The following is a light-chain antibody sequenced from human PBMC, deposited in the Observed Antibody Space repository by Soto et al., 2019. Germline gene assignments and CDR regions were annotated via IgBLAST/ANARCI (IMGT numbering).Light chain of an antibody. Sequence: QLPQSPPSLSALVGTRSPITSRACQSIASYLNWYQQKPGKAPQLLIYAASSLQSGVPSRFSGSGSGTDFTLTISSLQPEDFATYYCQQSYSTPNTFGQGTKLEIK. CDR2: AAS. CDR1: QSIASY. V-gene: IGKV1-39*01. J-gene: IGKJ2*01. CDR3: QQSYSTPNT.